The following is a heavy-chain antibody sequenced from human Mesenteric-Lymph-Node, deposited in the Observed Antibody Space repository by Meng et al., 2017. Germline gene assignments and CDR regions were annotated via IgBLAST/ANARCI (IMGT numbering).Heavy chain of an antibody. J-gene: IGHJ5*02. CDR2: INAGNGNT. CDR1: GYTFTTYA. Sequence: QVHLVQSGAEVKKPWASVKVSCKAAGYTFTTYAIHWVRQAPGQRLEWMGWINAGNGNTRYSQKFQGRVSITRDTSASTAYMELSSLRSEDTAVYYCARCIAVAANWFDPWGQGTLVTVSS. V-gene: IGHV1-3*01. CDR3: ARCIAVAANWFDP. D-gene: IGHD6-19*01.